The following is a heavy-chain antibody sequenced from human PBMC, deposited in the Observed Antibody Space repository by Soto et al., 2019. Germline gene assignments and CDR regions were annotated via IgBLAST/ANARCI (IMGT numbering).Heavy chain of an antibody. CDR1: GFTFNTYA. V-gene: IGHV3-23*01. CDR2: ISGSGGST. J-gene: IGHJ4*02. D-gene: IGHD6-13*01. Sequence: PGGSLRLSCEASGFTFNTYAMNGVRQAPGKGLEWVSAISGSGGSTYYADSVKGRFTISRDNSKNMLYLQMNSLRAEDTAVYYCAKGATSSWYGGQFDCWGQGT. CDR3: AKGATSSWYGGQFDC.